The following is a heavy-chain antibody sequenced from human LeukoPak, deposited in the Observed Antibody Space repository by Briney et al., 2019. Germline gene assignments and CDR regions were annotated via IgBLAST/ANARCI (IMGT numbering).Heavy chain of an antibody. CDR1: GFTFSSYG. J-gene: IGHJ4*02. CDR3: ARTLKCDLEQLDY. Sequence: PGGSLRLSCAASGFTFSSYGMHWVRQAPGKGLEWVAVIWYDGSNKYYADSVKGRFTISRDNSKNTLYLQMNSLRADDTAVYYCARTLKCDLEQLDYWGQGTLVTVSS. CDR2: IWYDGSNK. V-gene: IGHV3-33*01. D-gene: IGHD6-6*01.